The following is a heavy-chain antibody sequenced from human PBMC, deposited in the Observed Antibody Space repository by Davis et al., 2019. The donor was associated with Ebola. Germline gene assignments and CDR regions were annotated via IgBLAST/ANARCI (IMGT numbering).Heavy chain of an antibody. CDR2: LSATSTTI. Sequence: PGGSLRLSCVASGFTFNNYAMSWVRQAPGKGLQWVSALSATSTTIYYADSVKGRFTISRDNSTDTLYLQMNSLRAEDTAVYYCTKEGEYYGSEKQTEHWGQGTLVTVSS. D-gene: IGHD3-10*01. J-gene: IGHJ1*01. CDR1: GFTFNNYA. V-gene: IGHV3-23*01. CDR3: TKEGEYYGSEKQTEH.